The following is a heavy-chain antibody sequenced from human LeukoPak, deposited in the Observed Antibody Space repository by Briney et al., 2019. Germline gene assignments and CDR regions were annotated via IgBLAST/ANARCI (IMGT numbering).Heavy chain of an antibody. Sequence: SETLSLTCAVSGGSISSGGYSWSWIRQPPGKGLEWIGYIYHSGSTYYNPSLKSRVTISVDRSKNQFSLKLSSVTAADTAVYYCARRVAGFNYFDYWGQGTLVTVSS. V-gene: IGHV4-30-2*01. CDR2: IYHSGST. D-gene: IGHD6-19*01. CDR3: ARRVAGFNYFDY. CDR1: GGSISSGGYS. J-gene: IGHJ4*02.